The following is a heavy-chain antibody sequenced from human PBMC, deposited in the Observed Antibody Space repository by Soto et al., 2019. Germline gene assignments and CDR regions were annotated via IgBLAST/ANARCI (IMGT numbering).Heavy chain of an antibody. CDR1: GYTFTSYG. J-gene: IGHJ4*02. V-gene: IGHV1-18*04. CDR3: ARASDGYRSGWYVGYFDF. CDR2: IRAYNGYT. D-gene: IGHD6-19*01. Sequence: ASVKVSCTASGYTFTSYGISWVRQAPGQGLEWMGWIRAYNGYTNYAQKFQGRVTVTTDTSTSTAYMELRNLISDDTAIYYCARASDGYRSGWYVGYFDFWGQGTLVTVSS.